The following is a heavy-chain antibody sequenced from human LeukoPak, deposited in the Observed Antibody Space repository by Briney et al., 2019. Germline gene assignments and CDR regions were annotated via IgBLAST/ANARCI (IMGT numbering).Heavy chain of an antibody. J-gene: IGHJ5*02. CDR3: ARWLTTGNFDP. D-gene: IGHD4-17*01. CDR1: GGSISSGSYY. CDR2: IYTSGST. V-gene: IGHV4-61*02. Sequence: PSETLSLTCTVSGGSISSGSYYWSWIRQPAGKGLEWIGRIYTSGSTNYNPSLKSRVTISVDTSKNQFSLKLSSVTAADTAVYYCARWLTTGNFDPWGQGTLVTVSS.